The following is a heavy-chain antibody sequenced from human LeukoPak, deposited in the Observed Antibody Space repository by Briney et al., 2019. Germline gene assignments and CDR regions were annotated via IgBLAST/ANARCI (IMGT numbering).Heavy chain of an antibody. Sequence: ASVKVSCKASGYTFTSYAMHWVRQAPGQRLEWMGWINAGNGNTKYSQKFQGRVTITRDTSASTAYMELSSLRSEDTAVYYCARIIAAAADDAFDIWGQGTMVTVSS. CDR2: INAGNGNT. CDR3: ARIIAAAADDAFDI. J-gene: IGHJ3*02. D-gene: IGHD6-13*01. CDR1: GYTFTSYA. V-gene: IGHV1-3*01.